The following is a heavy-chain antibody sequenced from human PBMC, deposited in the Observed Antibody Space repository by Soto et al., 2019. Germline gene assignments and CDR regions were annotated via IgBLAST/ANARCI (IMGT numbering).Heavy chain of an antibody. CDR1: GDSFSSYY. CDR3: AKAVKYYDSTGYDAFAV. CDR2: MFHSGRT. Sequence: SETLSLTCAVSGDSFSSYYWTWIRQPPGKALEWIGYMFHSGRTNYNPSLTSRVTMSADTSNNQFSLTLTSVTAADTAVYYCAKAVKYYDSTGYDAFAVWGQGIMVTV. V-gene: IGHV4-59*01. D-gene: IGHD3-22*01. J-gene: IGHJ3*01.